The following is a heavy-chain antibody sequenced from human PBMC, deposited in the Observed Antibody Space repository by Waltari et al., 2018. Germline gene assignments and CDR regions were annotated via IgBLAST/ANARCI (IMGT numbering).Heavy chain of an antibody. CDR3: ARSPLTLEDDAFDI. Sequence: EVQLVESGGGLVQPGGSLRLSCAASGFTVSSNYMSWVRQAPGKGLEWVSVIYSGGSTYYADSVKGRFTISRDNSKNTLYLQMNSLRAEDTAVYYCARSPLTLEDDAFDIWGQGTMVIVSS. CDR1: GFTVSSNY. V-gene: IGHV3-66*02. D-gene: IGHD3-3*02. CDR2: IYSGGST. J-gene: IGHJ3*02.